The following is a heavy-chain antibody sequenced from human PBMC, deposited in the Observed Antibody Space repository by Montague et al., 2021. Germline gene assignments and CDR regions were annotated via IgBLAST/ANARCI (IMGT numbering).Heavy chain of an antibody. CDR1: GDSVSSNSVA. V-gene: IGHV6-1*01. J-gene: IGHJ6*03. CDR2: TYYRSKWYN. D-gene: IGHD6-6*01. CDR3: ARRQRQAWAHSSSSPQYYYYYMDV. Sequence: CAIFGDSVSSNSVAWNWIRQSPSRGLEWLGRTYYRSKWYNDYAVSVKSRITINPDTSKNQFSLQLNSVTPEDTAVYYCARRQRQAWAHSSSSPQYYYYYMDVWGKGTTVTVSS.